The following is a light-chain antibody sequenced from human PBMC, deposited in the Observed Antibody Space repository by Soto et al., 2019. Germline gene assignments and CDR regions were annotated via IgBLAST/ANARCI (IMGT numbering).Light chain of an antibody. J-gene: IGKJ1*01. V-gene: IGKV3-15*01. CDR2: RAF. CDR1: QSISSN. CDR3: QQYNDWPLT. Sequence: ILMTQSPVTLSVSPGERATLSCRASQSISSNFVWYQRKPGQAPSLLIYRAFTRATGIPARSSGTGSGTEFTLTISSLQSEDFALYYCQQYNDWPLTFGQGPRWIS.